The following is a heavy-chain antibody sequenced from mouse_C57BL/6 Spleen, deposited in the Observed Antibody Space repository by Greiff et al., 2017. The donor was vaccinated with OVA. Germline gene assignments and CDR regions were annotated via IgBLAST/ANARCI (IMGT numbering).Heavy chain of an antibody. CDR1: GYAFTNYL. Sequence: HVQLQQSGAELVRPGTSVKVSCKASGYAFTNYLIEWVKQRPGQGLEWIGVINPGSGGTNYNEKFKGKATLTADKSSSTAYMQLSSLTSEDSAVYFCARGGTGGFAYWGQGTLVTVSA. V-gene: IGHV1-54*01. CDR3: ARGGTGGFAY. J-gene: IGHJ3*01. CDR2: INPGSGGT. D-gene: IGHD4-1*01.